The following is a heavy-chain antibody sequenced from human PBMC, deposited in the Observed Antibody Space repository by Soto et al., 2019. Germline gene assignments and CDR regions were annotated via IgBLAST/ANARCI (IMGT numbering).Heavy chain of an antibody. Sequence: GGSLRLSCAASGFTVSSNYMSWVRQAPGKGLEWVSVIYSGGSTYYADSVKGRFTISRDNSKNTLYLQMNSLRAEDTAVYYCAWTGYSSSWFGGAFDIRGPGTMVTVSS. V-gene: IGHV3-53*01. CDR2: IYSGGST. J-gene: IGHJ3*02. CDR3: AWTGYSSSWFGGAFDI. D-gene: IGHD6-13*01. CDR1: GFTVSSNY.